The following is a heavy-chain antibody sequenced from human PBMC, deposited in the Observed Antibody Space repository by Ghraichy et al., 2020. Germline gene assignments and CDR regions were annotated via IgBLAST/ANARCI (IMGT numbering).Heavy chain of an antibody. V-gene: IGHV3-33*06. D-gene: IGHD2-15*01. CDR1: GFTFRSYH. J-gene: IGHJ4*02. CDR2: VWYDGTNK. CDR3: AKDHPSKAVVAAKGGFDY. Sequence: GESLGLSCAASGFTFRSYHMHWVRQAPGKGLEWVAVVWYDGTNKYYADSLKGRFTVSRDNSKNTVYLQMNTLRPEDTAMYYCAKDHPSKAVVAAKGGFDYWGQGTLVTVSS.